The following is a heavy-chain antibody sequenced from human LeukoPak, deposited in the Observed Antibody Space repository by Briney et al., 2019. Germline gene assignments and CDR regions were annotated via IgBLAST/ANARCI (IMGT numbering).Heavy chain of an antibody. D-gene: IGHD5-24*01. CDR3: AKDGDRRDGYNSLDFDY. CDR1: GFTFDDFA. CDR2: ISWNSGSI. J-gene: IGHJ4*02. V-gene: IGHV3-9*01. Sequence: SLRLSCAVSGFTFDDFAMHWVRQAPGRGLEWVSGISWNSGSIGYADSVKGRFTISRDNAKNTLYLQMNSLRAEGTALYYCAKDGDRRDGYNSLDFDYWGQGTLVTVSS.